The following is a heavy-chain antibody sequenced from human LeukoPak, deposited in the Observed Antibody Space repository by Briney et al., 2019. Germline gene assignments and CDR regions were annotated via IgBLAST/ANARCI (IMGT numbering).Heavy chain of an antibody. CDR1: GGSISSGDYY. Sequence: SETLSLTCTVSGGSISSGDYYWSWIRQPPGKGLEWIGYIYYSGSTYYNPSLKSRVTISVDTSKNQFSLKLSSVTAADTAVYYCARAGAPIVVVPAALLEYWFDPWGQGTLVTVSS. D-gene: IGHD2-2*01. CDR2: IYYSGST. V-gene: IGHV4-30-4*08. CDR3: ARAGAPIVVVPAALLEYWFDP. J-gene: IGHJ5*02.